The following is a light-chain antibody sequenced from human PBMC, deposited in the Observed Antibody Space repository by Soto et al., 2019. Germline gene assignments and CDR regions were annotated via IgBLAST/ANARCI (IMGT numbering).Light chain of an antibody. V-gene: IGKV1-39*01. CDR3: QQIYITPYT. J-gene: IGKJ2*01. Sequence: DMQMTQSPSSLSASVGDRVTITCRASQSMSNYLSWYQQKPGKAPTLLIYDASNLESGVPSRFRGSGSGTDFTLTISSLQPEDCATYYCQQIYITPYTFGQGTKLEIK. CDR2: DAS. CDR1: QSMSNY.